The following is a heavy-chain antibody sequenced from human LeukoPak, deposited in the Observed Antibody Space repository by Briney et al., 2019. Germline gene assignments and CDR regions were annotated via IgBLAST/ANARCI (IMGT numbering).Heavy chain of an antibody. CDR3: ARDLDYYDSSGPSSD. Sequence: PGGSLRLSCAASGFTFSSYSMNWVRQAPGKGLEWVSSISSSSSYIYYADSVKGRFTISRDNAKNSLYLQMNGLRAEDTAVYYCARDLDYYDSSGPSSDWGQGTLVTVSS. V-gene: IGHV3-21*01. D-gene: IGHD3-22*01. CDR2: ISSSSSYI. J-gene: IGHJ4*02. CDR1: GFTFSSYS.